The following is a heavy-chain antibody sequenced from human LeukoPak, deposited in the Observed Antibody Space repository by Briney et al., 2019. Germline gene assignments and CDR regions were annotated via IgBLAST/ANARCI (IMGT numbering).Heavy chain of an antibody. CDR1: GGSISSGSFY. CDR3: VRDKTFEVVDFFDS. Sequence: PSETLSLTCTVSGGSISSGSFYWGWIRQPPGKGLEWTGSVYYSGSTYYNPSLESRLTMSRDTSKNQFSLKLSSVTAADTAIYYCVRDKTFEVVDFFDSWGQGTLVTVSS. J-gene: IGHJ4*02. D-gene: IGHD3-3*01. CDR2: VYYSGST. V-gene: IGHV4-39*07.